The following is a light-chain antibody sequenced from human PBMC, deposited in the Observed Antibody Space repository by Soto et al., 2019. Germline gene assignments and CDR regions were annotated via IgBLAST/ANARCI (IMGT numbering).Light chain of an antibody. CDR2: GAS. V-gene: IGKV3-20*01. J-gene: IGKJ3*01. Sequence: EIVLTQSPGTLSLSPGESATLACRTSQTINSNYLAWYQQKVGQAPRLLIHGASSRATGIPDRFSGSGSGIDFILTISKLESEDFTVYYCKLYCVSPRFTVGTGTKVDI. CDR1: QTINSNY. CDR3: KLYCVSPRFT.